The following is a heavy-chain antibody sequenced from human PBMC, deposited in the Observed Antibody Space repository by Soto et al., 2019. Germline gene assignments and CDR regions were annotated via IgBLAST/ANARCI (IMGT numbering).Heavy chain of an antibody. CDR2: IYYSGST. CDR1: GGSISSSSYY. V-gene: IGHV4-39*01. CDR3: ARRKEGWFDP. Sequence: SETLSLTCTVSGGSISSSSYYWGWIRQPPGKGLEWIGTIYYSGSTYYNPSLKSRVTISVDTSKNQFSLKLSSVTAADTALYYCARRKEGWFDPWGQGTLVTVSS. J-gene: IGHJ5*02.